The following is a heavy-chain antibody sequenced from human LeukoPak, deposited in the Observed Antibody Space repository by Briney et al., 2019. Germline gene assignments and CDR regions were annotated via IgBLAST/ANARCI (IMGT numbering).Heavy chain of an antibody. CDR1: GFTFSSYA. J-gene: IGHJ6*02. V-gene: IGHV3-21*01. CDR3: ARRLPALYYYYGMDV. Sequence: GGSLRLSCAASGFTFSSYAMHWVRQAPGKGLEWVSSISSSSSYIYYADSVKGRFTISRDNAKNSLYLQMNSLRAEDTAVYYCARRLPALYYYYGMDVWGQGTTVTVSS. CDR2: ISSSSSYI.